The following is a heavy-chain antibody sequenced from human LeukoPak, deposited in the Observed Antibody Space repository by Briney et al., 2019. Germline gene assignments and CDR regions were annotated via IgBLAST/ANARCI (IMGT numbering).Heavy chain of an antibody. Sequence: KPSETLSLTCSVSGGSISTYFWSWISQPPGKGLEWIGDIYASGSTNYNPSLKSRVTMSADTSKNQFSLRLSSVTAADTAVYYCAREGYYLGTEFWGQGNLVIVSS. J-gene: IGHJ4*02. CDR1: GGSISTYF. V-gene: IGHV4-4*07. CDR2: IYASGST. D-gene: IGHD1-26*01. CDR3: AREGYYLGTEF.